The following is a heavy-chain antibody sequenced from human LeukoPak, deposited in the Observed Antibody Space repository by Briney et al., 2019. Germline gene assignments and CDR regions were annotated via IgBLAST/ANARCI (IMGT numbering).Heavy chain of an antibody. CDR3: ARSTSSEYDIYHFDY. Sequence: PGGSLRLSCAASGFTFSSYGMHWVRQAPGKGLEWVALIWYDGSDKYYADSVKGRFTISRDNSKNTLYLQMNSLRAEDTAVYYCARSTSSEYDIYHFDYWGQGTLVTVSS. CDR2: IWYDGSDK. V-gene: IGHV3-33*01. CDR1: GFTFSSYG. J-gene: IGHJ4*02. D-gene: IGHD3-9*01.